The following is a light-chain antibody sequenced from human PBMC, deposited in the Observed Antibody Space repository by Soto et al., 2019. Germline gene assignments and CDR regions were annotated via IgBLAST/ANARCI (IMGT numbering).Light chain of an antibody. V-gene: IGKV3-15*01. CDR2: GTS. J-gene: IGKJ2*01. CDR1: QSVSSN. Sequence: EIVMTQSPATLSVSPGERATLSCRASQSVSSNLAWYQQKPGQAPRLLHYGTSTSATGITARFSGSGSGTEFTLTISSLQSEDFAVYSCQQYNNWPPYTVGQGTKLEIK. CDR3: QQYNNWPPYT.